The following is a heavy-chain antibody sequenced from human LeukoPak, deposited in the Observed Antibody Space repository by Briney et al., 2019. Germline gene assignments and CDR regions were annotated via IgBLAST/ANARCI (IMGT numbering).Heavy chain of an antibody. CDR1: GYTFTNYG. CDR2: ISAYNGNT. J-gene: IGHJ4*02. V-gene: IGHV1-18*01. CDR3: ARGLPPRRNSDSSGYYSYYFDY. Sequence: ASVKVSCKASGYTFTNYGVTWVRQAPGQGLAWMGWISAYNGNTKHAQKVQGRVTMTTDTSTSTVYMELRSLRSDDTAVYYCARGLPPRRNSDSSGYYSYYFDYWGQGSLVTVSS. D-gene: IGHD3-22*01.